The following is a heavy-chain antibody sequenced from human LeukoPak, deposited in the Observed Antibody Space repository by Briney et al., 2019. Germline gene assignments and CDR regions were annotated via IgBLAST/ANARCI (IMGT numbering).Heavy chain of an antibody. D-gene: IGHD5-24*01. J-gene: IGHJ4*02. CDR2: ISYDGSNK. CDR1: GFTFSSYA. Sequence: GGSLRLSCAASGFTFSSYAMHWVRQAPGKGLEWVAVISYDGSNKYYADSVKGRFTISRDNSKNTLYLQMNSLRAEDTAVYYCARDGYNLRNENRYYFDYWGQGTLVTVSS. V-gene: IGHV3-30-3*01. CDR3: ARDGYNLRNENRYYFDY.